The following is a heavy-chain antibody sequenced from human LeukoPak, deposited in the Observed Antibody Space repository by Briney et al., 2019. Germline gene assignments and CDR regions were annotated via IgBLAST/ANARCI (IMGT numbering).Heavy chain of an antibody. CDR1: GYSITSSSW. V-gene: IGHV4-28*01. D-gene: IGHD3-10*01. CDR3: ARKENVYYYFDY. Sequence: SETLSLTCAVSGYSITSSSWWGWIRQPPGKGLEWIGYIYHGGTTYYNPSLQSRVTMSVDTSKNQFSLKLSSVTAVDTAVYYCARKENVYYYFDYWGQGTLVTVSS. CDR2: IYHGGTT. J-gene: IGHJ4*02.